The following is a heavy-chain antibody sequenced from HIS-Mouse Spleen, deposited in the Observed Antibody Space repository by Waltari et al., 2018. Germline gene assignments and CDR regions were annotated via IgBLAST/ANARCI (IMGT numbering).Heavy chain of an antibody. Sequence: QLQLQESGPGLWKPSETLSPTCTVSRGSITSNRYYWGWIRQPPGKGLEWIGSIYYSGSTYYNPSLKSRVTISVDTSKNQFSLKLSSVTAADTAVYYCAREIPYSSSWYDWYFDLWGRGTLVTVSS. D-gene: IGHD6-13*01. J-gene: IGHJ2*01. CDR2: IYYSGST. V-gene: IGHV4-39*07. CDR1: RGSITSNRYY. CDR3: AREIPYSSSWYDWYFDL.